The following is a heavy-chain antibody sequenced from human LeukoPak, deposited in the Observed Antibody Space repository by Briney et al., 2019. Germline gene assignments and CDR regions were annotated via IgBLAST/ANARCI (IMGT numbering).Heavy chain of an antibody. CDR1: GFTASNNY. CDR3: ARPSSLDGSGRYYIDY. J-gene: IGHJ4*02. CDR2: THSDGTT. Sequence: PGGSLRLSCEVSGFTASNNYLNWVRQAPGKGLEWVSVTHSDGTTYYADSVKGRFTIPRDNSKNTLYLQMNSLRDEDTAVYYCARPSSLDGSGRYYIDYWGQGTLVTVSS. D-gene: IGHD3-10*01. V-gene: IGHV3-66*01.